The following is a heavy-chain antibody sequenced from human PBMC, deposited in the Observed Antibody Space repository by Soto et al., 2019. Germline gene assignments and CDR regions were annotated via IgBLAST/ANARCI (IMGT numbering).Heavy chain of an antibody. CDR1: GFAFGSYW. D-gene: IGHD1-1*01. Sequence: VQLVESGGGLVQPGGSLRLSCAASGFAFGSYWMHWVRQAPGKGLVWVSRISQDGAIATQADSVKGRFTISRDNAKNTLFLHMNSLRADDTPVYYCLRDQRHWNEFADQWGQGTLVTVSS. J-gene: IGHJ4*02. V-gene: IGHV3-74*01. CDR2: ISQDGAIA. CDR3: LRDQRHWNEFADQ.